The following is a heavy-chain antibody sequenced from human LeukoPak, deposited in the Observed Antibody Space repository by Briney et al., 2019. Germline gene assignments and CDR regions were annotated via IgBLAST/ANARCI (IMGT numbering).Heavy chain of an antibody. CDR2: IYYSGST. V-gene: IGHV4-59*01. D-gene: IGHD3-10*01. CDR3: AGGRRDSGSYGSFVYYYYYYMDV. CDR1: GGSISSFY. J-gene: IGHJ6*03. Sequence: SETLSLTCTVSGGSISSFYWSWIRQPPGKGLEWIGYIYYSGSTNYNPSLKSRVTISVDTSKNQFSLKLSSVTAADTAVYYCAGGRRDSGSYGSFVYYYYYYMDVWGKGTTVTVSS.